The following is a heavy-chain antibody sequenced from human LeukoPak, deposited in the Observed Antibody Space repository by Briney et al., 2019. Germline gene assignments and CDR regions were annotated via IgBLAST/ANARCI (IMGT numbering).Heavy chain of an antibody. D-gene: IGHD4-17*01. Sequence: GRSLRLSCAASGFTFSSYGMHWVCQAPGKGLEWVAVISYDGSNKYYADSVKGRFTISRDNSKNTLYLQMNSLRAEDTAVYYCAKETTTVTDWFDPWGQGTLVTVSS. CDR2: ISYDGSNK. CDR1: GFTFSSYG. V-gene: IGHV3-30*18. CDR3: AKETTTVTDWFDP. J-gene: IGHJ5*02.